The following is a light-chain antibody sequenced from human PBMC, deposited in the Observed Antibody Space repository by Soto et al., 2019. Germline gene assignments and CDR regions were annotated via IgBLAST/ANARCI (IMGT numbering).Light chain of an antibody. CDR2: GAS. CDR3: QQYGSSPS. Sequence: EIVLTQSPGSLSLSPGERATLSCRASQSVSSKYLGWYQQKPGQAPRLLIYGASSRATGIPDRFSGSGSGTDFTLTISRLEPEDFAVYYCQQYGSSPSFGGGTKVDIK. CDR1: QSVSSKY. V-gene: IGKV3-20*01. J-gene: IGKJ4*01.